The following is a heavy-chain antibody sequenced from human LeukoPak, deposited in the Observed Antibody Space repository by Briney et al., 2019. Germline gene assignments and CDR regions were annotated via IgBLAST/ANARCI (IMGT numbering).Heavy chain of an antibody. CDR2: ISAYNGNT. CDR1: GYTFTSYG. CDR3: AASSIAALSSDY. D-gene: IGHD6-6*01. J-gene: IGHJ4*02. V-gene: IGHV1-18*01. Sequence: APVKVSCKASGYTFTSYGISWVRQAPGQGLEWMGWISAYNGNTNYAQKLQGRVTMTTDTSTSTAYMELRSLRSDDTAVYYCAASSIAALSSDYWGQGTLVTVSS.